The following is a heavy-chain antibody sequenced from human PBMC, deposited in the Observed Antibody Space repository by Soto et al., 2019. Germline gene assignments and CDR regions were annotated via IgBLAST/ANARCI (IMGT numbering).Heavy chain of an antibody. V-gene: IGHV4-39*01. D-gene: IGHD3-22*01. J-gene: IGHJ4*02. Sequence: SETLSLTCTVSGGSFSSSSHYWVWIRQPPGKGLEWVGSIYYDGRTYYNASLKSRVTISVDTSKNQFSLKVNSVTVADTAVYYCARLRITMIVVVIGFDYWGQGTLVTVSS. CDR2: IYYDGRT. CDR1: GGSFSSSSHY. CDR3: ARLRITMIVVVIGFDY.